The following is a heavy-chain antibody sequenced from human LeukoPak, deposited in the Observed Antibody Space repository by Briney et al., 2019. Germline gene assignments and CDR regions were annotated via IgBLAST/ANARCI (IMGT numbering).Heavy chain of an antibody. CDR3: AKADCSSIRCFVKDF. CDR1: GFTFNTYP. Sequence: GGSLRLSCGACGFTFNTYPMNWVRQATEKALEWVSAICESGGSTIYADSVKGLFTISADNSKNTLYLQMNSLRAEDTAVYHCAKADCSSIRCFVKDFWGKGTAVSVSS. CDR2: ICESGGST. V-gene: IGHV3-23*01. D-gene: IGHD2-2*01. J-gene: IGHJ6*03.